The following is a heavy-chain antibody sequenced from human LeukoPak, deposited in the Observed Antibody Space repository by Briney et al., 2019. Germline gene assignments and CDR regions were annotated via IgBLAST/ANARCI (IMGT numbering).Heavy chain of an antibody. CDR2: INPDGSEK. J-gene: IGHJ4*02. V-gene: IGHV3-7*01. D-gene: IGHD3-22*01. CDR3: ARGRYDSSGYYALFDY. Sequence: GGSLRLSCAASGFTFNTYGMSWVRQAPGNGLEWVANINPDGSEKYSVDSVTGRFTISRDNAENTVFLQVNSVRAEDTAVYYCARGRYDSSGYYALFDYWGRGTLVTVSS. CDR1: GFTFNTYG.